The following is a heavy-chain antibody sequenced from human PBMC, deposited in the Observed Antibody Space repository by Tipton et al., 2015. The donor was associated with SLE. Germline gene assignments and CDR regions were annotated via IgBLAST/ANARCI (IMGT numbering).Heavy chain of an antibody. CDR2: INHRGST. J-gene: IGHJ3*02. D-gene: IGHD2-21*01. Sequence: TLSLTCAVYGGSFSGYYWSWIRQPPGKGLEWIGEINHRGSTNYNPPLTSRVTISVDTSKNQFSLKLSSVTAADTAVYYCARPRRPYCGGDCSDAFDIWGQGTMVTVSS. CDR1: GGSFSGYY. CDR3: ARPRRPYCGGDCSDAFDI. V-gene: IGHV4-34*01.